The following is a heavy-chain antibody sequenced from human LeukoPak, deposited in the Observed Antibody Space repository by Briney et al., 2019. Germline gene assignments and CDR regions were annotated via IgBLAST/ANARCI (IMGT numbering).Heavy chain of an antibody. CDR2: ISYDGSNK. D-gene: IGHD3-3*02. J-gene: IGHJ4*02. V-gene: IGHV3-30-3*01. CDR3: ARVKGIRYFDY. CDR1: GFTFSSYA. Sequence: GRSLRLSCAASGFTFSSYAMHWVRQAPGKGLEWVAVISYDGSNKYYADSVKGRFTISRDNSKNTLYLQMNSLRAEDTAVYYCARVKGIRYFDYWGQGTLVTVSS.